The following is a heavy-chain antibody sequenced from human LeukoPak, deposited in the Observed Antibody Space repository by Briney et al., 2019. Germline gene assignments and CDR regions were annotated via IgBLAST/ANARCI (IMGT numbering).Heavy chain of an antibody. D-gene: IGHD2-15*01. J-gene: IGHJ6*02. CDR3: AKGAEGVRPVVVANYYYYGMDV. Sequence: PSETLSLTCTVSGGSITDYFWSWIRQPPGKGLEWIGYTYSSGSTNYNPSLKSRVTISVDTSKNQFSLKLNSVTAADTAVYYCAKGAEGVRPVVVANYYYYGMDVWGQGTTVTVSS. V-gene: IGHV4-4*09. CDR2: TYSSGST. CDR1: GGSITDYF.